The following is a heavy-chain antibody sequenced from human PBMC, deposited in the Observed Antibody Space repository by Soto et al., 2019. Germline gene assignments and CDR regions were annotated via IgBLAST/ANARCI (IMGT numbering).Heavy chain of an antibody. CDR3: AKDWGSSGWYNWFDP. J-gene: IGHJ5*02. D-gene: IGHD6-13*01. CDR2: ISHDGGAT. CDR1: GFTFSTSG. Sequence: QVQLVESGGGVVQSVRSLRLSCAASGFTFSTSGMHWIRQAPGKGLEWVAMISHDGGATYYVDSVKGRFTISRDTDKNTLHLQMDSLRPEDTATYYCAKDWGSSGWYNWFDPWGQGTLVTVSS. V-gene: IGHV3-30*18.